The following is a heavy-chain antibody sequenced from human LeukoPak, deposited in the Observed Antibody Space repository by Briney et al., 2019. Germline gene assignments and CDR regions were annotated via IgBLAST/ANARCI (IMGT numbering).Heavy chain of an antibody. D-gene: IGHD1-7*01. V-gene: IGHV3-30*02. CDR3: AKDRPLIGLELRRSNWFDP. Sequence: GGSLRLSCAASGFTFSSYGMHWVRQAPGKGLEWVAFIRYDGSNKYYADSVKGRFTISRDNSKNTLYLQMNSLRAEDTAVYYCAKDRPLIGLELRRSNWFDPWGQGTLVTVSS. CDR1: GFTFSSYG. CDR2: IRYDGSNK. J-gene: IGHJ5*02.